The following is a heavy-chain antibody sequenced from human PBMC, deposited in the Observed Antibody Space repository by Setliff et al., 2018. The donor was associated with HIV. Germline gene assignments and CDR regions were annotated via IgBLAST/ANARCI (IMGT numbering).Heavy chain of an antibody. CDR3: ARAMRGVVVTNMYYYYGMDV. J-gene: IGHJ6*02. CDR2: IYHSGST. CDR1: GGSFIGSSFQ. Sequence: SETLSLTCTVSGGSFIGSSFQSTWIRQTPGKGLEWIGSIYHSGSTYYNPSLKSRVTISVDTSKNQFSLKLSSVTAADTAVYYCARAMRGVVVTNMYYYYGMDVWGQGTTVTVSS. V-gene: IGHV4-39*07. D-gene: IGHD2-21*02.